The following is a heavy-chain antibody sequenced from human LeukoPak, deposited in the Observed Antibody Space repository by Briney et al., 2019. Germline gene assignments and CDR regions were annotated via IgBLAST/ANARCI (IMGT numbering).Heavy chain of an antibody. CDR1: GFTFSSYA. CDR3: AKTGSSSWGYFDY. D-gene: IGHD6-13*01. V-gene: IGHV3-23*01. J-gene: IGHJ4*02. Sequence: GGSLRLSCAASGFTFSSYAMSWVRQAPGKGLEWVSAIVGSGGSTYYADSVKGRFTISRDNSKNTLYLQMNSLRAEDTAVYYCAKTGSSSWGYFDYWGQGTLVTVSS. CDR2: IVGSGGST.